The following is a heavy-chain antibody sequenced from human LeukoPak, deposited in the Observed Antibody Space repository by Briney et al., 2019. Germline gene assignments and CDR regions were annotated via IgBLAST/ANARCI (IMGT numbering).Heavy chain of an antibody. D-gene: IGHD3-3*01. Sequence: ASVKVSCKASRYTLTGYYMHWARQAPGQGLEWMGWINPNSGGTNYAQRFQGRVTMTRDTSISTVYMELSRLRSDDTAVYYCAVIVTIVAMPAYDYWGQGSLVTVSS. CDR3: AVIVTIVAMPAYDY. V-gene: IGHV1-2*02. J-gene: IGHJ4*02. CDR1: RYTLTGYY. CDR2: INPNSGGT.